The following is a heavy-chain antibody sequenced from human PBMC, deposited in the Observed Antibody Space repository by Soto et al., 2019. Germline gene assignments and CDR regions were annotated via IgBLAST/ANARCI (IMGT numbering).Heavy chain of an antibody. D-gene: IGHD4-4*01. J-gene: IGHJ4*02. CDR2: IKHDGSVQ. Sequence: QLVESGGGLVQPGGSLRLSCEASGFTFSGYWMSWVRQAPGKGLEWVADIKHDGSVQYYVDSVKGRFTISRDNAKKLLYLQMNGLRAEDTALYYCARSPYSNSWYRFDLLGQGTLVTVSS. V-gene: IGHV3-7*03. CDR1: GFTFSGYW. CDR3: ARSPYSNSWYRFDL.